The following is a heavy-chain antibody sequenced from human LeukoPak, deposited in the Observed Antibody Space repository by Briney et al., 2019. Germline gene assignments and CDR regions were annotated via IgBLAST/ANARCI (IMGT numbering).Heavy chain of an antibody. J-gene: IGHJ4*02. CDR3: ARAYCSSASCAKLGYFDY. CDR2: IYYSGST. Sequence: SETLSLTCTVSGGSISSSTYYWGWIRQPPGKGLEWIGTIYYSGSTYYNASLKSRVTISVDTSRSQFSLKLSSVTAADTAVYYCARAYCSSASCAKLGYFDYWGQGTLVTVSS. V-gene: IGHV4-39*01. CDR1: GGSISSSTYY. D-gene: IGHD2-2*01.